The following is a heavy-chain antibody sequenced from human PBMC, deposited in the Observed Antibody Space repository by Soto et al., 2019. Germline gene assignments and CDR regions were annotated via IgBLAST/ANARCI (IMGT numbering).Heavy chain of an antibody. CDR2: MNPNSGNT. Sequence: QVQLVQSGAEVKKPGASVKVSCKASGYTFTNHDINWVRQATGQGLEWMGWMNPNSGNTGYAQKFQDRVTMTRNTSITTADMELSSLRSEDTAVYYCAREGVLWRAKTWSYYAMDVWGLGPTVTVSS. J-gene: IGHJ6*02. D-gene: IGHD3-3*01. CDR3: AREGVLWRAKTWSYYAMDV. CDR1: GYTFTNHD. V-gene: IGHV1-8*01.